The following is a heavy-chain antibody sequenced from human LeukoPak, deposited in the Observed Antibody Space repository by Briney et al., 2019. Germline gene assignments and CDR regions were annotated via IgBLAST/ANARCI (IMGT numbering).Heavy chain of an antibody. Sequence: SETLSLTCTVSGSSISSYYWSWIRQPPGKGLEWIGYIYYSGSTNYNPSLKSRVTISVDTSKNQFSLKLSSVTAADTAVYYCARVGILTGLDYWGQGTLVTVSS. CDR1: GSSISSYY. CDR3: ARVGILTGLDY. D-gene: IGHD3-9*01. CDR2: IYYSGST. V-gene: IGHV4-59*01. J-gene: IGHJ4*02.